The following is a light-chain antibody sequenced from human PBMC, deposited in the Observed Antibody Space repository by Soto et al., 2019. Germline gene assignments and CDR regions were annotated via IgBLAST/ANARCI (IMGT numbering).Light chain of an antibody. CDR1: SSNIGTNA. CDR3: AAWDDSLNVV. CDR2: STN. J-gene: IGLJ2*01. V-gene: IGLV1-44*01. Sequence: QYVLTQPPSASGTSGQRVTISCSGSSSNIGTNAVNWYQQLPGTAPKLLIYSTNQRPSGVPDRFSGSKSGTSASLAISGLQSEDEADYYCAAWDDSLNVVFGGGTQLTVL.